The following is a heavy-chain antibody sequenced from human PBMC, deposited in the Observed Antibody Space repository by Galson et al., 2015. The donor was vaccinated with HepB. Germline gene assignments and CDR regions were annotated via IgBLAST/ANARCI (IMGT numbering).Heavy chain of an antibody. CDR3: AEGGESSNWYDGYFDY. CDR1: GFTFGGYA. D-gene: IGHD6-13*01. CDR2: ITGSGRST. J-gene: IGHJ4*02. V-gene: IGHV3-23*01. Sequence: SLRLSCAASGFTFGGYAMHWVRQAPGKGLEWVSAITGSGRSTYHADSVKGRFTISRDNSKNTLYLQMNSLRTEDTAIYYCAEGGESSNWYDGYFDYWGQGTLVTVSS.